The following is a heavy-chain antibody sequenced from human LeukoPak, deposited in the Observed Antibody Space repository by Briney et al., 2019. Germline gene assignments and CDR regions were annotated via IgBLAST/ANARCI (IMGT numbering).Heavy chain of an antibody. D-gene: IGHD5-18*01. Sequence: PGGSLRLSCAASGFSVSSIYMSWVRQAPGKGLEWVSVIYSGGNTYYADSVRGRFTISRDNSKNTLYLQMNSLRAEDSAVYYCARDGYSYGSSSLDYWGQGTLVTVSS. V-gene: IGHV3-53*01. CDR1: GFSVSSIY. CDR2: IYSGGNT. J-gene: IGHJ4*02. CDR3: ARDGYSYGSSSLDY.